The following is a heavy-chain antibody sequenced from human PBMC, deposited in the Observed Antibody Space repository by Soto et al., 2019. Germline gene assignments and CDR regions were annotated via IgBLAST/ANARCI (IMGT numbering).Heavy chain of an antibody. CDR3: ARTYFGSGSYSY. J-gene: IGHJ1*01. CDR1: GGSISGTNEY. Sequence: QLQLQESGPGLVEPSETLSLTCTVSGGSISGTNEYWGWIRQPPGKGLEWIASIHYDGRTYYTPSLKRRLTISADPSKNHFSLKLSSVTAADTAVYYCARTYFGSGSYSYWGQGTLVIVSS. V-gene: IGHV4-39*02. CDR2: IHYDGRT. D-gene: IGHD3-10*01.